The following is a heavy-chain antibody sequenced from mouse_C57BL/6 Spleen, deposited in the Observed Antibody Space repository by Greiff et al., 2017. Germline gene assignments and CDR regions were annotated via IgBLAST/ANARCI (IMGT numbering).Heavy chain of an antibody. CDR1: GYTFTSYG. J-gene: IGHJ4*01. CDR2: IYPRSGNT. CDR3: ARSVITPVVPYAMDY. V-gene: IGHV1-81*01. D-gene: IGHD1-1*01. Sequence: VKLQQSGAELARPGASVKLSCKASGYTFTSYGISGVKQRTGQGLEWIGEIYPRSGNTYYNEKFKGKATLTADKSSSTAYMELRSLTSEDSAVYFCARSVITPVVPYAMDYWGQGTSVTVSS.